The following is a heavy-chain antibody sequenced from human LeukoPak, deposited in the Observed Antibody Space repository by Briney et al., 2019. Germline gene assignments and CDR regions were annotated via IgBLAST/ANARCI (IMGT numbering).Heavy chain of an antibody. Sequence: ASVKVSCKASGYTFTGYYMHWVRQAPGQGLEWMGWINPNSGGTNYAQEFQGRVTMTRDTSISTAYMELSRLRSDDTAVYYCARLGATFDYWGQGTLVTVSS. CDR2: INPNSGGT. J-gene: IGHJ4*02. D-gene: IGHD1-26*01. V-gene: IGHV1-2*02. CDR1: GYTFTGYY. CDR3: ARLGATFDY.